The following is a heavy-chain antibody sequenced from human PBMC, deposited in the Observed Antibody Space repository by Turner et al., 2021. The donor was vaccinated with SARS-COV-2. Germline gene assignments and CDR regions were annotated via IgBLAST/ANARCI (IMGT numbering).Heavy chain of an antibody. J-gene: IGHJ2*01. CDR3: ARRSWKLTEWYFDL. V-gene: IGHV4-61*01. Sequence: QVQLQESGPGLVKPSETLSLTCTVSGGSVSSGSYYWSWIRQPPGKGLEWIGDMYYSGSTNYNPSLKSRVTISVDTSKNQFSLKLSSVTAADTAVYYCARRSWKLTEWYFDLWGRGTLVTVSS. CDR2: MYYSGST. CDR1: GGSVSSGSYY. D-gene: IGHD1-1*01.